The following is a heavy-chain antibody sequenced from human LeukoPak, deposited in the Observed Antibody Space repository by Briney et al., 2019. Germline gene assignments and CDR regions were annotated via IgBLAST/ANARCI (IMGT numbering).Heavy chain of an antibody. D-gene: IGHD6-13*01. CDR2: IIPIFGTA. J-gene: IGHJ6*02. V-gene: IGHV1-69*13. CDR1: GGTFSSYA. Sequence: SVKVSCKASGGTFSSYAISWVRQAPGQGLEWMGGIIPIFGTANYAQKFQGRVTITADESTSTAYMELSSLRSEDTAVYYCATFPGPGIAASYGMDVWGQGTTVTVS. CDR3: ATFPGPGIAASYGMDV.